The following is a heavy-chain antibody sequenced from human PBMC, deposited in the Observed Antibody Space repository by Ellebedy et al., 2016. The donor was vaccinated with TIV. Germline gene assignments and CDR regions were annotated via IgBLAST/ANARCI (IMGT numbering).Heavy chain of an antibody. CDR2: VGESGVWT. CDR1: GSNFNSLA. CDR3: ARLRPVAGTGGY. V-gene: IGHV3-23*01. Sequence: GESLKISCVVSGSNFNSLAMSWVRQAPGKGLEWVSSVGESGVWTDYADSVKGRFTIFRENSKSTLFLQMNSLRVDDTAVYYRARLRPVAGTGGYWGQGTPVTVSS. D-gene: IGHD6-19*01. J-gene: IGHJ4*02.